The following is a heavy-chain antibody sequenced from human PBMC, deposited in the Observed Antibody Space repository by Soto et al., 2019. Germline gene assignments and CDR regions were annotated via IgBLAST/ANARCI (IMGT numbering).Heavy chain of an antibody. CDR2: IHTSGST. J-gene: IGHJ4*02. CDR3: ARTVGAAYYFDF. D-gene: IGHD1-26*01. CDR1: GDSMTKYY. Sequence: QVQLQESGPGLVKPSETLSLTCTVSGDSMTKYYWSWIRQPAGKGLEWIGRIHTSGSTNYNPSLNSRVTMSIDTSNNHFSLKLKSVTAADTAVYYCARTVGAAYYFDFWGQGALVTVSS. V-gene: IGHV4-4*07.